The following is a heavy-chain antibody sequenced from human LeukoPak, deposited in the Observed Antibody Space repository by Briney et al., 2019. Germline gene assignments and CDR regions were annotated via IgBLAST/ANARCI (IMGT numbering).Heavy chain of an antibody. D-gene: IGHD1-26*01. CDR3: ARSWELRYGMDV. CDR1: GYTFTSYD. CDR2: MNPNSGNT. J-gene: IGHJ6*02. V-gene: IGHV1-8*01. Sequence: ASVKVSCKASGYTFTSYDINWVRQATGQGLEWRLGMNPNSGNTGSAHKFQGRVTMTRNTSISTAYMELSSLRAEDTAVYYCARSWELRYGMDVWGQGTPVTVSS.